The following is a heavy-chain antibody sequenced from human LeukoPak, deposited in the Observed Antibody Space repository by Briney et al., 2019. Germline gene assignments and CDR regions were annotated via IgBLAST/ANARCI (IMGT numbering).Heavy chain of an antibody. CDR1: GGTFNNSA. CDR2: IMPLFGTA. Sequence: ASVKVSCKTSGGTFNNSAISWVRQAPGQGLEWLGGIMPLFGTAGYAQKFQGRVTITKDESTRTVYLELTSLTSDDTAVYYCARDGRENYDFWSGYYLLWYWGQGTLVTVSS. V-gene: IGHV1-69*05. J-gene: IGHJ4*02. D-gene: IGHD3-3*01. CDR3: ARDGRENYDFWSGYYLLWY.